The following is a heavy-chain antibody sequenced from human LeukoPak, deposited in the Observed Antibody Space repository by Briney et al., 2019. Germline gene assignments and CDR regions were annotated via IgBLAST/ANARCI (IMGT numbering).Heavy chain of an antibody. V-gene: IGHV5-51*01. CDR3: ARQSYSGSFTYFDY. Sequence: GESLKISCKGSGYSFTSYWIGWVRQMSGKGLEWMGIIYPGDSDTRYSPSFQGQVTVSADRSISTAYLQWSSLKASDTAMYFCARQSYSGSFTYFDYWGQGTLVTVSS. D-gene: IGHD1-26*01. CDR1: GYSFTSYW. CDR2: IYPGDSDT. J-gene: IGHJ4*02.